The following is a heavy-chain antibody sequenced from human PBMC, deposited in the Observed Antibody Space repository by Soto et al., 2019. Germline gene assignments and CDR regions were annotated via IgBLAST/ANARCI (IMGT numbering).Heavy chain of an antibody. Sequence: EVQLVESGGGLVQSGGSLRLSCAASGFTFSSYSMNWVRQAPGKGLEWVSYISSSSSTIYYADSVKGRFTISRDNAKTSLYLQMNSLRAEDTAVYYCAGEADYLNWFDPWGQGTLVTVSS. V-gene: IGHV3-48*01. CDR1: GFTFSSYS. CDR3: AGEADYLNWFDP. J-gene: IGHJ5*02. CDR2: ISSSSSTI. D-gene: IGHD4-17*01.